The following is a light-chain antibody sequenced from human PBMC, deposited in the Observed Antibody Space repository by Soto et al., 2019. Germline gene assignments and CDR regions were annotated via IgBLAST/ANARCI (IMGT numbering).Light chain of an antibody. CDR1: SSNIGSNA. J-gene: IGLJ1*01. CDR2: TDN. Sequence: QAVVTQPPSASGTPGQRVTISCSGSSSNIGSNAVNWYQQFPGTAPKLLIYTDNQRSSGVPDRFSGSKSGTSASLAISGLQSEDEADYFCAAWDGSLNAYVFGTGTKLTVL. CDR3: AAWDGSLNAYV. V-gene: IGLV1-44*01.